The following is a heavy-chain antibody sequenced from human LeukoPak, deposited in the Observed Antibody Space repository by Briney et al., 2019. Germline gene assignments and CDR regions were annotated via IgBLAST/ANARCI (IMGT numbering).Heavy chain of an antibody. CDR2: INTNTGNP. CDR1: GGTFSSYA. D-gene: IGHD6-13*01. V-gene: IGHV7-4-1*02. CDR3: ARDSSSWEGYFQH. Sequence: ASVKVSCKASGGTFSSYAISWVRQAPGQGLEWMGWINTNTGNPTYAQGFTGRFVFSLDTSVSTAYLQISSLKAEDTAVYYCARDSSSWEGYFQHWGQGTLVTVSS. J-gene: IGHJ1*01.